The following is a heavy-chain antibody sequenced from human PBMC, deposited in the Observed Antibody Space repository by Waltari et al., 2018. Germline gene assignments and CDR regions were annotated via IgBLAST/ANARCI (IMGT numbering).Heavy chain of an antibody. J-gene: IGHJ3*02. CDR3: ATGGAFNI. CDR1: GYTFTAYF. Sequence: QVQVEQSGAEVKKPGASVKVSCKTSGYTFTAYFIQWVRQAPGQGLESMGWINPNNGDANYAQKFQGRVTMTRDTSISTAYMEFSGLTSDDTAVYYCATGGAFNIWGQGTMVTVSS. V-gene: IGHV1-2*02. CDR2: INPNNGDA. D-gene: IGHD3-16*01.